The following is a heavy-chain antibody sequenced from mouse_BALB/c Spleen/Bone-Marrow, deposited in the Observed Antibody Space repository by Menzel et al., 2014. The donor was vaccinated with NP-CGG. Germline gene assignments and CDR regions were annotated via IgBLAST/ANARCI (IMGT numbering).Heavy chain of an antibody. CDR1: GFNIKDPY. J-gene: IGHJ2*01. D-gene: IGHD1-1*01. CDR3: ASYVYGYYFDY. Sequence: EVQLQQSGAELVKPGASVKLSCTASGFNIKDPYMRWVKQRPEQGLEWIGRIDPANVNTKYDPKFQGKATITADTSSNTACLQLSSLTSEDTAVYYCASYVYGYYFDYRGKSATLTVSS. CDR2: IDPANVNT. V-gene: IGHV14-3*02.